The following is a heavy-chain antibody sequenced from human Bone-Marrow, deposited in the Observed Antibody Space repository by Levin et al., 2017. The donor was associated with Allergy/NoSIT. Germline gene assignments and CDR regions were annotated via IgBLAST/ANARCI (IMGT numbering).Heavy chain of an antibody. D-gene: IGHD2-15*01. J-gene: IGHJ5*02. V-gene: IGHV3-23*01. CDR1: GFTFSSYA. Sequence: GGSLRLSCAASGFTFSSYAMSWVRQAPGKGLEWVSAISGSGGNTYYADSVKGRFTISRDNSKNTVHLQMNSLRAEDTAVYYCAKDVRYCSDGTCLHSWFDPWGQGTLVTVSS. CDR3: AKDVRYCSDGTCLHSWFDP. CDR2: ISGSGGNT.